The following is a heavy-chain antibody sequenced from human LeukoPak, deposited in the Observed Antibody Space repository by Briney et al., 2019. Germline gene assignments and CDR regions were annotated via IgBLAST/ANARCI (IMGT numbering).Heavy chain of an antibody. J-gene: IGHJ4*02. CDR3: ARAYYGSGSTPGFDY. CDR1: GFTFSSYW. D-gene: IGHD3-10*01. CDR2: INSDGSST. V-gene: IGHV3-74*01. Sequence: GGSLRLSCAASGFTFSSYWMHWVRQAPGKGLVWVSRINSDGSSTSYADSVKGRFTISRDNAKNTLYLQMNSLRAEDTAVYYYARAYYGSGSTPGFDYWGQGTLVTVSS.